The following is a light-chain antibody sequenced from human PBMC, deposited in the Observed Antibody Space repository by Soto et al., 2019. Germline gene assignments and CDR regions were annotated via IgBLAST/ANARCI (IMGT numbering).Light chain of an antibody. CDR2: EVN. CDR3: SSYTSSSTYL. J-gene: IGLJ1*01. Sequence: QSALTQPASVSGSPGQSITISCTGTSSDVGAYNSVSWYQQHPHIAPKLLIYEVNYRASGVSNRFSGSKSGNTASLTISGLHTEDEADYYCSSYTSSSTYLFGTGTKLTVL. CDR1: SSDVGAYNS. V-gene: IGLV2-14*03.